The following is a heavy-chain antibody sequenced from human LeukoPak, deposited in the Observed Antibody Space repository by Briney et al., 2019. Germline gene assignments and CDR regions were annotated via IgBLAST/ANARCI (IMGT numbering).Heavy chain of an antibody. D-gene: IGHD3-22*01. CDR2: IYHSGNT. CDR1: GYSISSGYY. V-gene: IGHV4-38-2*02. J-gene: IGHJ4*02. CDR3: ARVPYDSSGYYYSSLRGYFDY. Sequence: SETLSLTCTVSGYSISSGYYWGWIRQPPGKGLEWIGSIYHSGNTYYNPSLKSRVTISVDTSKNQFSLKLSSVTAADTAVYYCARVPYDSSGYYYSSLRGYFDYWGQGTLVTVSS.